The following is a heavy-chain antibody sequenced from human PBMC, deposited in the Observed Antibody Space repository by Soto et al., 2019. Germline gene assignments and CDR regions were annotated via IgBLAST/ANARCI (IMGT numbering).Heavy chain of an antibody. CDR2: ISSGSTSI. D-gene: IGHD1-26*01. CDR3: ARDPADLWEPDQYFEY. CDR1: GFSFDKYS. J-gene: IGHJ1*01. V-gene: IGHV3-21*01. Sequence: EVHLVESGGGLVKPWGSLKLSCAASGFSFDKYSMNWVRQAPGGGLEWVSSISSGSTSINYADSVRGRFTVSRDNARNLLYQQMNSLRAEDTGVYYCARDPADLWEPDQYFEYWGQGTLVTVSS.